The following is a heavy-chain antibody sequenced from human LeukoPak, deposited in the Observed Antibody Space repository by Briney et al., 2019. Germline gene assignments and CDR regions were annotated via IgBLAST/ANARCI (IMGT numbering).Heavy chain of an antibody. CDR1: GFRFGDHW. Sequence: GGSLRLSCAASGFRFGDHWMSWVRQAPGKGPEWVGRIKSNAAGATTDYAAPVKGRFTISRDDSRHTLYLQMNRLKTEDTAVYYCTMIQGWGSGSYYVDYWGQGTLVTVSS. CDR3: TMIQGWGSGSYYVDY. D-gene: IGHD3-10*01. V-gene: IGHV3-15*01. J-gene: IGHJ4*02. CDR2: IKSNAAGATT.